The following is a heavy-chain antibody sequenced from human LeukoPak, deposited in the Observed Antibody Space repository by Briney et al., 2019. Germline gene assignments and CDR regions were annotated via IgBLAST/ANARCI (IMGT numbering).Heavy chain of an antibody. CDR3: AKDDISGWHNWFYR. CDR2: ISGSGGST. V-gene: IGHV3-23*01. CDR1: GFPFSSYA. D-gene: IGHD6-19*01. J-gene: IGHJ5*02. Sequence: GGSLSLSCAASGFPFSSYAMSWVRQAPGKGLEWAPAISGSGGSTDYADSVKGRFTISRDNSKNTLYLQMNSLRAEDTAVYYCAKDDISGWHNWFYRWGQGTLVTVSS.